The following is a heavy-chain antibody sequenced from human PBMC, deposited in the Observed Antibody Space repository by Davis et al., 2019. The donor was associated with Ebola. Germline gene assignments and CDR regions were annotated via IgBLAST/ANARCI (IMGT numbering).Heavy chain of an antibody. CDR1: GASVPSNSGA. J-gene: IGHJ4*02. Sequence: PSEPLSLTCDIPGASVPSNSGAWNWIRQSPSRGLEWLGRTYYSSKWYKDYAVAVKSRITINLDTSKNQFSLQLNSVTPEDTAVYYCARSSYQPDYWGQGTLVTVSS. CDR3: ARSSYQPDY. D-gene: IGHD2-2*01. V-gene: IGHV6-1*01. CDR2: TYYSSKWYK.